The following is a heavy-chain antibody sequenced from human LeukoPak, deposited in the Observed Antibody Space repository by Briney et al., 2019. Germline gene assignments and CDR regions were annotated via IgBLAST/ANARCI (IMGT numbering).Heavy chain of an antibody. D-gene: IGHD3-10*01. J-gene: IGHJ4*02. CDR3: ARLKERFGVDY. V-gene: IGHV4-59*08. CDR1: GGSVSSYY. Sequence: SETLSLTCTVSGGSVSSYYWSRIRQPPGKGLEWIGYIYYSGSTNYNPSLKSRVTISVDTSKNQFSLKLSSVTAADTAVYYCARLKERFGVDYWGQGPLVTVSS. CDR2: IYYSGST.